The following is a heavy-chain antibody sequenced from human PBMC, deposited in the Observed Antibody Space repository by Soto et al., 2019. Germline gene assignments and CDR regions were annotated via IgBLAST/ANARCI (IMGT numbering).Heavy chain of an antibody. CDR2: IQSGGTT. D-gene: IGHD2-15*01. CDR3: ARGDVLCDGGRCYGLPLDV. V-gene: IGHV3-66*01. J-gene: IGHJ6*04. Sequence: EVQLVESGGVLVQPGGSLRLSCAASGFTVSSKYMTWVRQAPGKGLEWVSLIQSGGTTYYADSVKGRFTISRDTSENTLHLQMDSVRGEDTAVYYCARGDVLCDGGRCYGLPLDVWGKGTTVTVSS. CDR1: GFTVSSKY.